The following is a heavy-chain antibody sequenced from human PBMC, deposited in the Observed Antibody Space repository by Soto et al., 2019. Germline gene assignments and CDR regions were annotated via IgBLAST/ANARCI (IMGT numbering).Heavy chain of an antibody. J-gene: IGHJ6*02. CDR3: ARDRVYYDFWSGDDPHYYYVMDV. Sequence: GGSLRLSCAASGFTFSGYAMHWVRQAPGKGLEWVAVISYDGSNKYYADSVKGRFTISRDNSKNTLYLQMNSLRAEDTAVYYCARDRVYYDFWSGDDPHYYYVMDVCGQGSPVTV. CDR1: GFTFSGYA. D-gene: IGHD3-3*01. V-gene: IGHV3-30-3*01. CDR2: ISYDGSNK.